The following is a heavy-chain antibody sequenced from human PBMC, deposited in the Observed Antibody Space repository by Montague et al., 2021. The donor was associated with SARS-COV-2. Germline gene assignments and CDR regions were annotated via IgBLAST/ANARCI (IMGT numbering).Heavy chain of an antibody. CDR3: ARGLPGLRARALFDY. Sequence: SLSLSFSASGFIFSSYEMNWVRQAPGKGLEWVSYISSSSSTIYYADSVKGRFTISRDNAKNSLYLQMNSLRAEDTAVYYCARGLPGLRARALFDYWGQGSLVTVSS. CDR2: ISSSSSTI. D-gene: IGHD5-12*01. J-gene: IGHJ4*02. CDR1: GFIFSSYE. V-gene: IGHV3-48*03.